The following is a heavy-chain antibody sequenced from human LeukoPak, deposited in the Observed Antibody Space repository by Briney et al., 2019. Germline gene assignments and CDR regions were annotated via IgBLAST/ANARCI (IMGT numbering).Heavy chain of an antibody. Sequence: SETLSLTCTVSRGSLISYYWSWLRQPPWKGLACIGYTYDSGSTSYNPSLQSRFTISVHTTKSQFSLKLTSVPAADTAVYYFARIGYRGNDGLWGEGSLVTVSS. CDR1: RGSLISYY. CDR3: ARIGYRGNDGL. J-gene: IGHJ4*02. CDR2: TYDSGST. V-gene: IGHV4-59*01. D-gene: IGHD5-12*01.